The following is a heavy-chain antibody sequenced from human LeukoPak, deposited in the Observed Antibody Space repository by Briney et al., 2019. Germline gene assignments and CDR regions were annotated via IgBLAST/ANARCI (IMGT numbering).Heavy chain of an antibody. Sequence: GGSLRLSCAASGFTFSTYWMSWVRQASGKGLEGVANIKKAGSEKYYVDSVKGRFTISRDNAKNSLYLQMNSLRAEDTAVYYCARDQWWQLIAVAITSYFDCWGQGTLVTVSS. V-gene: IGHV3-7*01. CDR3: ARDQWWQLIAVAITSYFDC. CDR1: GFTFSTYW. J-gene: IGHJ4*02. CDR2: IKKAGSEK. D-gene: IGHD6-19*01.